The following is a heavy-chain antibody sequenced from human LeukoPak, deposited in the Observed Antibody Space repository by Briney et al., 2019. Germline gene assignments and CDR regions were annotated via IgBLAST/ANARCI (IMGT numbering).Heavy chain of an antibody. CDR2: ISSSTSSR. CDR1: GFTFSSSE. Sequence: GGALRLSCVASGFTFSSSEMNWVRQAPGKGLEWVSYISSSTSSRYYADSVKGRFTISRDSSKNTLYLQMNSLRAEDTAVYYCASHYDTSGYHYFDFRGQGTLVTVSS. J-gene: IGHJ4*02. CDR3: ASHYDTSGYHYFDF. D-gene: IGHD3-22*01. V-gene: IGHV3-48*01.